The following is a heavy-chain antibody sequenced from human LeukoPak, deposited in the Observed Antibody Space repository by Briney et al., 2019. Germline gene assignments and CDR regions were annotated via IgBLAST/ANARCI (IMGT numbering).Heavy chain of an antibody. CDR3: ARDRITMIVGSGMDV. V-gene: IGHV3-23*01. D-gene: IGHD3-22*01. Sequence: GGSLRLSCAASGFTFRSYAMTWVRQTPGKGLEWVSAISGSGAGTYYADSVKGRFTISRDNSKNTLYLQMNSLRAEDTAVYYCARDRITMIVGSGMDVWGQGTTVTVSS. CDR2: ISGSGAGT. J-gene: IGHJ6*02. CDR1: GFTFRSYA.